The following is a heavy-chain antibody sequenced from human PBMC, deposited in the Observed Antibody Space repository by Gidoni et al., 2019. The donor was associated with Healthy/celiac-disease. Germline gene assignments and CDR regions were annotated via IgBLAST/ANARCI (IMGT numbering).Heavy chain of an antibody. CDR3: AREPNGAMRDYYYGMDV. CDR1: GFTFSSYG. Sequence: QVQLVESGGGVVQPGRSLRLSCAASGFTFSSYGMHWVRQAPGKGLEWVAVIWYDGSNKYYADSVKGRFTISRDNSKNTLYLQMNSLRAEDTAVYYCAREPNGAMRDYYYGMDVWGQGTTVTVSS. J-gene: IGHJ6*02. CDR2: IWYDGSNK. D-gene: IGHD2-2*01. V-gene: IGHV3-33*01.